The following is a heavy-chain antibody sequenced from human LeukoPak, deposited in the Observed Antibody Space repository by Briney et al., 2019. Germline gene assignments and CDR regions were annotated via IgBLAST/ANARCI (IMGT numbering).Heavy chain of an antibody. V-gene: IGHV3-23*01. CDR1: GFTFSSYA. J-gene: IGHJ6*03. CDR3: AKDFKYYDFWSFYPTPYYYYMDV. D-gene: IGHD3-3*01. CDR2: ISGSGGST. Sequence: GGSLRLSCAASGFTFSSYAMSWVRQAPGKGLEWVSAISGSGGSTYYADSVKGLFTISRDNSENSLYLQMNSLGAEDTAVYYCAKDFKYYDFWSFYPTPYYYYMDVWGKGTTVTVSS.